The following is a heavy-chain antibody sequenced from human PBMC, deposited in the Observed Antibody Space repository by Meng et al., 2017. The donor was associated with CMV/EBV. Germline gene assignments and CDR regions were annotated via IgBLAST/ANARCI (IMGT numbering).Heavy chain of an antibody. CDR3: AGDLKRWRITIFPY. Sequence: ASVKVSCKASGYTFTGYYMLWVRQAPGQGLEWMGWINPNSGGTNYAQKFQGRVTMTRDTSISTAYMELSRLRSDDTAVYYCAGDLKRWRITIFPYWGQGTLVTVSS. J-gene: IGHJ4*02. CDR1: GYTFTGYY. D-gene: IGHD3-3*01. V-gene: IGHV1-2*02. CDR2: INPNSGGT.